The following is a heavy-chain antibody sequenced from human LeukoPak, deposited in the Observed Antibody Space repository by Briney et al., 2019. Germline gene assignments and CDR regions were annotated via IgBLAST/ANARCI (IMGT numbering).Heavy chain of an antibody. V-gene: IGHV4-38-2*02. CDR2: IFHSGST. Sequence: PSETLSLTCTVSGYSISNGYYWGSIRQPPGKGLEWIGNIFHSGSTYYNPSLKSRVIISVDTSKNQFYLKLSSVTAADTAVYYCARELLSGDPSIGNWGQGTLVTVSS. D-gene: IGHD7-27*01. CDR1: GYSISNGYY. J-gene: IGHJ4*02. CDR3: ARELLSGDPSIGN.